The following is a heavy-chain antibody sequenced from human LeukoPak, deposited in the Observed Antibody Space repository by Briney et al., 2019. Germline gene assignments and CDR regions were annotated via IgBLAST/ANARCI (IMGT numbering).Heavy chain of an antibody. D-gene: IGHD3-9*01. CDR1: GGSFSGSY. V-gene: IGHV4-34*10. CDR2: IHYSGST. J-gene: IGHJ6*03. Sequence: PSETLSLTCAVYGGSFSGSYWSWIRQPPGKGLEWIGNIHYSGSTYYNASLNSRITMSIDTSKNRFSLRLSSVTAADTAVYYCARDRRSYDILTGYGDYYMDVWGKGTTVTISS. CDR3: ARDRRSYDILTGYGDYYMDV.